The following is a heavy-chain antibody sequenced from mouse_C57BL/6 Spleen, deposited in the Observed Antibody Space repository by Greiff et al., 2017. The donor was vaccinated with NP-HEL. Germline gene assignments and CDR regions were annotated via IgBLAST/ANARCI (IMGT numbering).Heavy chain of an antibody. V-gene: IGHV1-81*01. J-gene: IGHJ3*01. D-gene: IGHD2-4*01. Sequence: QVQLQQSGAELARPGASVKLSCKASGYTFTSYGISWVKQRTGQGLEWIGEIYPRSGSTYYIEKFKGKATLTADKSSSTAYMELRSLTSEDSAVYFCARWDYDYDGGFAYWGQGTLVTVSA. CDR3: ARWDYDYDGGFAY. CDR1: GYTFTSYG. CDR2: IYPRSGST.